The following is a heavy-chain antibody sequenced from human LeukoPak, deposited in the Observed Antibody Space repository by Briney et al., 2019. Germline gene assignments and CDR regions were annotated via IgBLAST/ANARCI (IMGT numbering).Heavy chain of an antibody. J-gene: IGHJ3*02. CDR2: ISSSGSTI. D-gene: IGHD3-22*01. CDR1: GFTFSDYY. V-gene: IGHV3-11*01. Sequence: GGSLRLSCAASGFTFSDYYMSWIRQAPGKGLEWVSYISSSGSTIYYADSVKGRFTISRDNAKNSLYLQMNSLRAEDTAVYYCAKDPRYYYDSSGYYSSFDIWGQGTMVTVSS. CDR3: AKDPRYYYDSSGYYSSFDI.